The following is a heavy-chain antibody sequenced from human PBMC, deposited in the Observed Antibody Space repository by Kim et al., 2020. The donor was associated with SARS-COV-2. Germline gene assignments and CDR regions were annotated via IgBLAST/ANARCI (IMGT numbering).Heavy chain of an antibody. CDR2: IYYSGST. Sequence: SETLSLTCTVSGGSISSYYWSWIRQPPGKGLEWIGYIYYSGSTNYNPSLKSRVTISVDTSKNQFSLKLSSVTAADTAVYYCAREIYGSGSHWGQGTLVTV. CDR1: GGSISSYY. CDR3: AREIYGSGSH. V-gene: IGHV4-59*12. D-gene: IGHD3-10*01. J-gene: IGHJ4*02.